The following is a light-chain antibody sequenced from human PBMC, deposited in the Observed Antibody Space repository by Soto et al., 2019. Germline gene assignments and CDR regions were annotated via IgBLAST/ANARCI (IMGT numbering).Light chain of an antibody. CDR3: QQYYSTLLST. J-gene: IGKJ2*01. CDR1: QSVLYSSNNKNY. CDR2: WAS. Sequence: DIVMTQSPDFLAVSLGERATINCKSSQSVLYSSNNKNYLAWYQQKPGQPPKLLIYWASTRESGVPDRFSGSGSGTDFTLTISSLQAEDVAVYYCQQYYSTLLSTFGQGTKLEIK. V-gene: IGKV4-1*01.